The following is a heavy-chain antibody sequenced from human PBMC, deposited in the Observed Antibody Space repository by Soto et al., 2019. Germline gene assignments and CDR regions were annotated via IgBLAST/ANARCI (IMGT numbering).Heavy chain of an antibody. CDR2: IRPNGGST. CDR1: GYTFTAYY. Sequence: QVQLVQSGAEVKKPGASVKVSCKASGYTFTAYYIHWVRQAPGQEFEWMGWIRPNGGSTDFAREFQGRFTMTWDTSISTAYMDLSSLRSDDTAVYYYARGSVASAAEPTGMDVWGQGTTVTVSS. J-gene: IGHJ6*02. CDR3: ARGSVASAAEPTGMDV. V-gene: IGHV1-2*02. D-gene: IGHD6-13*01.